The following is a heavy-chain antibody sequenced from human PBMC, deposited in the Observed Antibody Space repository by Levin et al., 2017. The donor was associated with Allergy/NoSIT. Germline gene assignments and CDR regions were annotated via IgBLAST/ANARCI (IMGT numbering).Heavy chain of an antibody. CDR2: SRNKANSYAT. Sequence: GSLKISCAASGFTFSDFYMDWVRQTPGKGLEWVGRSRNKANSYATEYAASVKGRFTISRDDSKNSLYLQMNNLKTDDTAVYYCASGYGRWGQGSLVTVSS. J-gene: IGHJ4*02. CDR3: ASGYGR. D-gene: IGHD5-12*01. CDR1: GFTFSDFY. V-gene: IGHV3-72*01.